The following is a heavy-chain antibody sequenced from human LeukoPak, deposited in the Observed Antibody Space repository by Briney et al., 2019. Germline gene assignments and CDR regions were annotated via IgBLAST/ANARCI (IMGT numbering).Heavy chain of an antibody. CDR2: IKTKTDGGTT. J-gene: IGHJ4*02. CDR1: GFTFSNAW. Sequence: GGSLRLSCAASGFTFSNAWMSWVRQAPGRGLEWVGRIKTKTDGGTTDYAAPVKGRFTISRDDSKNTLYLLMNSLKTEDAAVYYCARGNIVATYAPIDYWGQGTLVTVSS. V-gene: IGHV3-15*01. D-gene: IGHD5-12*01. CDR3: ARGNIVATYAPIDY.